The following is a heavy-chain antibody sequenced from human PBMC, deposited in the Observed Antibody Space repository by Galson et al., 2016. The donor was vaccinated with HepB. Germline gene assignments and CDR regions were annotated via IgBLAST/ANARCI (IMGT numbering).Heavy chain of an antibody. Sequence: TLSLTCAVSGGSIRSDGYYWTWIRQHPGEGLEWIGSIYHSGRTYNNPSLKSRVALSVDTSKDQFSLEVKYVTAADTAVYYCARDLGGSGHLDNWGRGTLVTVSS. CDR2: IYHSGRT. D-gene: IGHD6-19*01. CDR3: ARDLGGSGHLDN. J-gene: IGHJ4*02. V-gene: IGHV4-31*11. CDR1: GGSIRSDGYY.